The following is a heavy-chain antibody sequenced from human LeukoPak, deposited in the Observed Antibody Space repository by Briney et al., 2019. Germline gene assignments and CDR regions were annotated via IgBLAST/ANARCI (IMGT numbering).Heavy chain of an antibody. Sequence: GGSLRLSCVGSGFTFRSYAMTWVRQAPGKGLEWISVITGSGGSTYYADSVKGRFITSRDNTKNTLHLHMNNLRADDTARYYCAKGLSDNDLWGIWFDPWGQGTLVTVSS. CDR1: GFTFRSYA. J-gene: IGHJ5*02. V-gene: IGHV3-23*01. CDR2: ITGSGGST. D-gene: IGHD3-3*01. CDR3: AKGLSDNDLWGIWFDP.